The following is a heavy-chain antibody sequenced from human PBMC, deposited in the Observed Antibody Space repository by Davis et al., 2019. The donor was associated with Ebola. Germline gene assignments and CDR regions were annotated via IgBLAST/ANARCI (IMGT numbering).Heavy chain of an antibody. D-gene: IGHD3-3*01. J-gene: IGHJ3*02. CDR1: GGSFSGYY. V-gene: IGHV4-34*01. CDR3: ASLSRGGDDFWSELAFDI. CDR2: INHSGST. Sequence: PSETLSLTCAVYGGSFSGYYWSWIRQPPGKGLEWIGEINHSGSTNYNPYLKSRVTISVDPSKNQFSLKLSSVTAADTAVYYCASLSRGGDDFWSELAFDIWGQGTMVTVSS.